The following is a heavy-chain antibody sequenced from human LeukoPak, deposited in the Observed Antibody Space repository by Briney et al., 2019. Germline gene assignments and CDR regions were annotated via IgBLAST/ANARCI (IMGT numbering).Heavy chain of an antibody. J-gene: IGHJ4*02. CDR2: INHSGST. CDR1: GGSFSGYY. CDR3: ARHIWNQDYGDYEWNYYFDY. D-gene: IGHD4-17*01. Sequence: PSETLSLTCAVYGGSFSGYYWSWIRQPPGKGLEWIGEINHSGSTNYNPSLKSRVTISVDTSKNQFSLKLSSVTAADTAVYYCARHIWNQDYGDYEWNYYFDYWGQGTLVTVSS. V-gene: IGHV4-34*01.